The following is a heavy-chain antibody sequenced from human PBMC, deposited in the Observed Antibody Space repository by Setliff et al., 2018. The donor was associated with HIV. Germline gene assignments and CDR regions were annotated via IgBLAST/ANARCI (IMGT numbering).Heavy chain of an antibody. CDR1: NGSISSGVSY. Sequence: SETLSLTCAVSNGSISSGVSYWSWIRQLPGKGLEWIGHIYISGSTNYNPSLKSRVTISADTSKNQFSLKLSSVTAADTAVYYCARGATTNFDYWGQGTLVTVSS. J-gene: IGHJ4*02. V-gene: IGHV4-61*08. CDR3: ARGATTNFDY. CDR2: IYISGST. D-gene: IGHD1-1*01.